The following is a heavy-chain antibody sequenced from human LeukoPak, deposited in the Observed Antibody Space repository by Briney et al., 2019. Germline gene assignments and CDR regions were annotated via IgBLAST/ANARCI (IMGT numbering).Heavy chain of an antibody. CDR2: IYTSGNT. CDR1: GGSISGYY. J-gene: IGHJ4*02. Sequence: KTSETLSLTCTVSGGSISGYYWSWIRQPAGKGLEWIGRIYTSGNTNYNPSLKSRVTMSVDTSKNQFSLKLNSVTAADTAVYYCARVTVVGTGWIIDYWGQGTLVTVSS. V-gene: IGHV4-4*07. D-gene: IGHD6-19*01. CDR3: ARVTVVGTGWIIDY.